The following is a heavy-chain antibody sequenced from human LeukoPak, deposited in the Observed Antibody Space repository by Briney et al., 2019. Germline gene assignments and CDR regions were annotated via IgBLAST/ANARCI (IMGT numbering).Heavy chain of an antibody. CDR3: ARAGDYIWGSTDAFDI. V-gene: IGHV3-23*01. CDR1: GFTFGSYA. J-gene: IGHJ3*02. CDR2: ISGSGVRT. D-gene: IGHD3-16*01. Sequence: GGSLRLSCAASGFTFGSYAMSWVRQAPGKGLEWVSGISGSGVRTYYADSVKGRFTISRDNSKNTLYLQMNSLRAEDTAVYYCARAGDYIWGSTDAFDIWGQGTVVTVSS.